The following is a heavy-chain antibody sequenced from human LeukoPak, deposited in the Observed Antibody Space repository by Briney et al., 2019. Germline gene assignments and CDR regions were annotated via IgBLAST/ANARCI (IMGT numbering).Heavy chain of an antibody. V-gene: IGHV3-30*02. J-gene: IGHJ4*02. D-gene: IGHD3-16*01. CDR3: AKACISGPFGGVMGY. CDR1: GFTFSSYG. Sequence: GGSLRLSCAASGFTFSSYGMHWVRQAPGKGLEWVAFIRYDGSNKYYADSVKGRFTISRDDSKNTLYLQMNSLRAEDTAVYYCAKACISGPFGGVMGYWGQGTLVTVSS. CDR2: IRYDGSNK.